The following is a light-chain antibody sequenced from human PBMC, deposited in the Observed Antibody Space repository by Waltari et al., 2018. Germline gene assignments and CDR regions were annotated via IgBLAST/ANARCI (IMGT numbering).Light chain of an antibody. J-gene: IGKJ1*01. CDR1: QSVSSNY. CDR3: QQYVSSPS. CDR2: GAS. Sequence: EIVLTQSPGTLSLSPGERATLSCRVSQSVSSNYLAWYQQKPGQAPRLLISGASSRATGIPDRFSGTGSGTDFTLTISRLEPEDFAVYYCQQYVSSPSFGQGTKVEIK. V-gene: IGKV3-20*01.